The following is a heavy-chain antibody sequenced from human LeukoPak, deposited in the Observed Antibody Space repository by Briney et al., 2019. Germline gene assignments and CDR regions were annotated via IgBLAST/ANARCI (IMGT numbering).Heavy chain of an antibody. J-gene: IGHJ4*02. Sequence: ASETLSLTCTVSGVSVNSGNNCWRWLRQPAGEGLEWIGRICTSGSTNYNPSLKSRVTISVDTSKNQFSLNLNSVTAADTAVYYCARGYCSGGNCYYFDYWGQGTLVTVSS. V-gene: IGHV4-61*02. CDR1: GVSVNSGNNC. CDR3: ARGYCSGGNCYYFDY. D-gene: IGHD2-15*01. CDR2: ICTSGST.